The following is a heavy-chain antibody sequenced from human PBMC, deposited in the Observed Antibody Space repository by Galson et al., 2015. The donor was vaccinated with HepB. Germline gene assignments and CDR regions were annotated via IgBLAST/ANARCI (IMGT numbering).Heavy chain of an antibody. CDR3: AASNGSGSYYYYYGMDV. CDR2: IVVGSGNT. J-gene: IGHJ6*02. V-gene: IGHV1-58*01. Sequence: SVKVSCKASGFTFTSSAVQWVRQARGQRLEWIGWIVVGSGNTNYAQKFQERVTITRDMSTSTAYMELSSLRSEDTAVYYCAASNGSGSYYYYYGMDVWGQGTTVTVSS. CDR1: GFTFTSSA. D-gene: IGHD3-10*01.